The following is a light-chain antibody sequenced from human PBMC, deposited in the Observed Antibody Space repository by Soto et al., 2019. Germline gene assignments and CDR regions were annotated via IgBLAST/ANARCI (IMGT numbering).Light chain of an antibody. V-gene: IGKV3-15*01. CDR3: QQYNNWTRS. Sequence: EIAMTHSPDTLSVSPGCRCALSCRASQGVRRDLDWYQKKDGKSPRLLIYGASTRAAETPARLRGSGYETELTITISSLKYEDFEVYQCQQYNNWTRSFGQGTRLEIK. CDR2: GAS. CDR1: QGVRRD. J-gene: IGKJ5*01.